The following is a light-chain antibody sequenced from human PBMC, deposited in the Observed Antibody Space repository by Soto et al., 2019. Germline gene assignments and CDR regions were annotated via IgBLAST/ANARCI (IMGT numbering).Light chain of an antibody. Sequence: DIVMTQSPDSLAVSLGERATINCKSSQSVLYSPNNKNYLAWYQQKPGQPPKLIIYWAYTRESGVPDIFSGSERGTAFDLPISSLKAEDVAVYYCQQYYYPPKNFGQGTKVEIK. CDR3: QQYYYPPKN. J-gene: IGKJ1*01. V-gene: IGKV4-1*01. CDR1: QSVLYSPNNKNY. CDR2: WAY.